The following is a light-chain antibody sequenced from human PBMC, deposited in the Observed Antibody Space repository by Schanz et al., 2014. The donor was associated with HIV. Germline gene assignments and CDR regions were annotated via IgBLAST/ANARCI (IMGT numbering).Light chain of an antibody. CDR1: NSDIGGHDY. J-gene: IGLJ1*01. Sequence: QSALTQPATVSGSPGQSITVSCTGTNSDIGGHDYVSWYQQHPDKAPKLMIYDVNNRPSGVSNRFSGSKSGNTASLTISGLQAEDEADYYCSSYTSSSTYVFGTGTKLTVL. CDR2: DVN. V-gene: IGLV2-14*03. CDR3: SSYTSSSTYV.